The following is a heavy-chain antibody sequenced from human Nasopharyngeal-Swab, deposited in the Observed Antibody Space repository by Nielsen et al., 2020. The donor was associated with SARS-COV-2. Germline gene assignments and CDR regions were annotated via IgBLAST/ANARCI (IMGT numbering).Heavy chain of an antibody. D-gene: IGHD3-3*01. CDR2: IKQDGSEK. CDR3: ARSSRGPYYDFWSGSNYPDY. V-gene: IGHV3-7*03. Sequence: GESLKISCAASGFTFSSYWMSWVRQAPGKGLEWVANIKQDGSEKYYVDSVKGRFTISRDNAKNSLYLQMNSLRAEDTAVYYCARSSRGPYYDFWSGSNYPDYWGQGTRVTVSS. CDR1: GFTFSSYW. J-gene: IGHJ4*02.